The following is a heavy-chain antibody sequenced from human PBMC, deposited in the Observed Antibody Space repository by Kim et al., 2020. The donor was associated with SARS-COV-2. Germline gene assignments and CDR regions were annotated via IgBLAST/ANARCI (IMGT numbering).Heavy chain of an antibody. V-gene: IGHV3-30*04. J-gene: IGHJ4*02. CDR1: GFTFSSYA. Sequence: GGSLRLSCAASGFTFSSYAMHWVRQAPGKGLEWVAVISYDGSNKYYADSVKGRFTISRDNSKNTLYLQMNSLRAEDTAVYYCARAPIAAAGTLDYWGQGTLVTVSS. D-gene: IGHD6-13*01. CDR2: ISYDGSNK. CDR3: ARAPIAAAGTLDY.